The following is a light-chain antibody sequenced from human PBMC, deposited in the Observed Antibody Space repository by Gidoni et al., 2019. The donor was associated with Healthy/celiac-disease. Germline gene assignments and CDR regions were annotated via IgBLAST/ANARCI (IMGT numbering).Light chain of an antibody. CDR2: AAS. J-gene: IGKJ2*01. CDR1: QSISSY. V-gene: IGKV1-39*01. CDR3: QQSYSTPYT. Sequence: ITCRASQSISSYLNWYQQKPGKAPKLLIYAASSLQSGVPSRFSGSGSGTDFTLTISSLQPEDFATYYCQQSYSTPYTFGQXTKLEIK.